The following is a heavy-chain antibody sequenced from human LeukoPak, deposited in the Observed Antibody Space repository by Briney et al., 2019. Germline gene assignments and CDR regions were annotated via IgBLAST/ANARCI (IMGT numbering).Heavy chain of an antibody. CDR3: ARSHDHLWGNYPDY. D-gene: IGHD3-16*02. V-gene: IGHV4/OR15-8*01. J-gene: IGHJ4*02. Sequence: SETLSLTCDVSGGSIDSTNWWNWVRQPPGKGLEWIGEIHHDGRINYNPSLKSRVTLSVDKSKNQFSLRLNSVTAADTAMYCARSHDHLWGNYPDYWGQGTQVTVSS. CDR2: IHHDGRI. CDR1: GGSIDSTNW.